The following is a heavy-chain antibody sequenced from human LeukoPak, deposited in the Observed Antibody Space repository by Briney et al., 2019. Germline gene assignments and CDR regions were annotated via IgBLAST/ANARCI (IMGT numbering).Heavy chain of an antibody. V-gene: IGHV3-11*04. CDR3: ASGGWLDY. CDR2: ITFSSKTI. D-gene: IGHD6-19*01. J-gene: IGHJ4*02. CDR1: GFTFGDYY. Sequence: GGSLRLSCAASGFTFGDYYMSWIRQAPGKGLEWISYITFSSKTIYYAHSVKGRFTISRDNAKNSLYLQMNGLRDEDTAVYYCASGGWLDYWGQGTLVTVSS.